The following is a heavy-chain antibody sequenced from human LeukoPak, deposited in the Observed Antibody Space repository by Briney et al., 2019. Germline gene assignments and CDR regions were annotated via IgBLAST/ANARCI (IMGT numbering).Heavy chain of an antibody. Sequence: ASETLSLTCTVSGDSISSYYWSWIRQPPGKGLEWIGYIYYSGSTNYNPSLKSRVTISVDTSKNQFSLKLSSVTAADTAVYYCARLTGSDYSYWYFDLWGRGTLVTVSS. D-gene: IGHD3-22*01. V-gene: IGHV4-59*01. CDR3: ARLTGSDYSYWYFDL. CDR1: GDSISSYY. CDR2: IYYSGST. J-gene: IGHJ2*01.